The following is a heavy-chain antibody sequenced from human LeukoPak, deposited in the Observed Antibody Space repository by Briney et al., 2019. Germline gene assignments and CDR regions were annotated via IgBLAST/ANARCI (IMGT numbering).Heavy chain of an antibody. D-gene: IGHD6-6*01. CDR2: IRWDRGTV. CDR1: GFTFDDYA. Sequence: ALRLSCAASGFTFDDYAMHWVRQAPGKGLEWVSGIRWDRGTVGYAGSVKGRFTMSRDNAKTSVYLQMNSLRSEDTGVYYCARGQLVYYYYYGMDVWGQGTTVTVS. J-gene: IGHJ6*02. CDR3: ARGQLVYYYYYGMDV. V-gene: IGHV3-9*01.